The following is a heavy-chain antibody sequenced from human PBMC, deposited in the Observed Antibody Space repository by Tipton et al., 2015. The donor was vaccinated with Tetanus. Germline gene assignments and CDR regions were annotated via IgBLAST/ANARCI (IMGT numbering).Heavy chain of an antibody. J-gene: IGHJ4*02. CDR2: IYESGDT. V-gene: IGHV4-4*02. CDR3: ARHQSGYFTPFDY. Sequence: TLSLTCSVSGGSITNSNWWSWVRQPPGKGPEWIGSIYESGDTYYIPSLKSRVTISVDTSKNQFSLNLNSMAAADTGVYYCARHQSGYFTPFDYWGQGNLVTVSS. CDR1: GGSITNSNW. D-gene: IGHD3-3*01.